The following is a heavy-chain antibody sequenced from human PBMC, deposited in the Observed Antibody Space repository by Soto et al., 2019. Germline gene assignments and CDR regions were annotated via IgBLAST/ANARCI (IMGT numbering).Heavy chain of an antibody. V-gene: IGHV3-74*01. CDR1: GFTFSSYW. Sequence: EVQLVESGGGLVQPGGSLRLSCAASGFTFSSYWMHWVRQAPGKGLVWVASISTDASSTSYADAVKGRFTISRDNAKNTLYLQMNSVGAEDAAVYYCARLPNKCPQNWGQGTLVIVSP. CDR3: ARLPNKCPQN. J-gene: IGHJ1*01. CDR2: ISTDASST.